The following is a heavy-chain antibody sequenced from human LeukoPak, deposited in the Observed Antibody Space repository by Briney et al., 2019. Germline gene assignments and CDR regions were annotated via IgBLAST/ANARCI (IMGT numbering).Heavy chain of an antibody. CDR3: ARAIAVAGIDY. D-gene: IGHD6-19*01. J-gene: IGHJ4*02. V-gene: IGHV1-18*01. Sequence: ASVTVSFKASGYTFTSYGISWVRQAPGQGLEWMGWISAYNGKTNYAQKVQGRVTMTTDTSTSKAYMELRSLRSDYTAVYYCARAIAVAGIDYWGQGTLVTVSS. CDR1: GYTFTSYG. CDR2: ISAYNGKT.